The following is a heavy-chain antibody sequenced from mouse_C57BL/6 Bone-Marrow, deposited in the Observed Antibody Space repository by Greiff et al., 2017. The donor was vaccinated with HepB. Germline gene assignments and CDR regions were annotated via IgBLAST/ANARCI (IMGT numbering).Heavy chain of an antibody. CDR3: TTYGYSNYYAMDY. CDR2: IDPENGDT. J-gene: IGHJ4*01. D-gene: IGHD2-5*01. Sequence: EVKLKQSGAELVRPGASVKLSCTASGFNIKDDYMHWVKQRPEQGLEWIGWIDPENGDTEYASKFQGKATITADTSSNTAYLQLSSLTSEDTAVYYCTTYGYSNYYAMDYWGQGTSVTVSS. CDR1: GFNIKDDY. V-gene: IGHV14-4*01.